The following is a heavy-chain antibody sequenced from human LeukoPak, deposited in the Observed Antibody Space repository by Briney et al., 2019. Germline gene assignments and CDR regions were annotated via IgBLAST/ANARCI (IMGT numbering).Heavy chain of an antibody. J-gene: IGHJ4*02. CDR2: ISSSGSPI. D-gene: IGHD2-21*02. CDR3: AKDFVVVPGNVNYFDY. V-gene: IGHV3-48*01. CDR1: GFTLSDFS. Sequence: QPGGSLRLSCAASGFTLSDFSMNWVRQAPGKGLEWVSYISSSGSPIYYADSVKGRFTVSRDNSKNTLYVQMKSLRAEDTAVYYCAKDFVVVPGNVNYFDYWGQGTLVTVSS.